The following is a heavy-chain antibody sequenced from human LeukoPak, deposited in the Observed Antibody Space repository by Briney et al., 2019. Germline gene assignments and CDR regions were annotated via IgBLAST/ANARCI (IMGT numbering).Heavy chain of an antibody. J-gene: IGHJ4*02. CDR2: ISYDGSNK. CDR3: ARFRQELFDLFDY. D-gene: IGHD3-9*01. V-gene: IGHV3-30-3*01. Sequence: GGSLRLSCAASGFTFSSYAMHWVRRAPGKGLEWVAVISYDGSNKYYADSVKGRFTISRDNSKNTLYLQMNSLRAEDTAVYYCARFRQELFDLFDYWGQGTLVTVSS. CDR1: GFTFSSYA.